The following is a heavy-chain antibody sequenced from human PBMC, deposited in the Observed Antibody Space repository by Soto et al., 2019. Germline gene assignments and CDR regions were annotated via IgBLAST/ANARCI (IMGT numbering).Heavy chain of an antibody. J-gene: IGHJ4*02. V-gene: IGHV3-66*01. CDR3: ATIDY. CDR1: EFTVSSTY. Sequence: PGGSLRLSCTASEFTVSSTYMNWVRQAPGKGLEWVSVIYTGGNTYHADSVEGRFSVSRDNSKNTLYLQMNSLRAEDTAVYYCATIDYWGQGTLVTVSS. CDR2: IYTGGNT.